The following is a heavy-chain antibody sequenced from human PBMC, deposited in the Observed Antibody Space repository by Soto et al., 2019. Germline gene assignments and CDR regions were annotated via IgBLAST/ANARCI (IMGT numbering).Heavy chain of an antibody. Sequence: SETLSLTCTVSGVSISGDYYWNWIREAPGKGLEWIGYVYHTGSTYHNPSLKSRGSISVDTSNNQFSLKLSSVTAADTAVYFCARETYDINGNRIDSWGQGIPVTVSS. CDR3: ARETYDINGNRIDS. CDR2: VYHTGST. D-gene: IGHD3-22*01. V-gene: IGHV4-30-4*01. J-gene: IGHJ5*01. CDR1: GVSISGDYY.